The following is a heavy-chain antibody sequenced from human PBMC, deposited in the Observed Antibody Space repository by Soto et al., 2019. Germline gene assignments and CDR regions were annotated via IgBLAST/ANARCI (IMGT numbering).Heavy chain of an antibody. CDR3: RSSSRYSTDV. V-gene: IGHV4-39*01. Sequence: QLQLQESGPGLVKPSETLSLSCTVSGGSITSSFYWGWIRQPPGKGLEWIGSIYGTGNTYYNPSLXSRVTISADTSKNQFSLNLISVPAADTAVYYCRSSSRYSTDVWGQGATVTVSS. J-gene: IGHJ6*02. CDR1: GGSITSSFY. D-gene: IGHD6-13*01. CDR2: IYGTGNT.